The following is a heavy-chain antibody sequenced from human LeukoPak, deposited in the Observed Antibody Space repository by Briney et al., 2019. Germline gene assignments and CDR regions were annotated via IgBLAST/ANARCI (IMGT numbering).Heavy chain of an antibody. CDR2: ISSSGSTI. CDR3: ARSAILTGYQWVPFDY. CDR1: GFTFSSYE. V-gene: IGHV3-48*03. Sequence: GASLRLSCAASGFTFSSYEMNWVRQAPGKGLEWVSYISSSGSTIYYADSVKGRFTISRDNAKNLLYLQMNSLRAEDTAVYYCARSAILTGYQWVPFDYWGQGTLVTVSS. J-gene: IGHJ4*02. D-gene: IGHD3-9*01.